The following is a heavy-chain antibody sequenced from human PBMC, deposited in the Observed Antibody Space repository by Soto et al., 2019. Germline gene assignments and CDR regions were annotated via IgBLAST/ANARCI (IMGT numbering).Heavy chain of an antibody. D-gene: IGHD2-21*02. CDR1: GGSISSSSYY. CDR2: IYYSGST. Sequence: PSETLSLTCTVSGGSISSSSYYWGWLRQPPGKGLEWIGSIYYSGSTYYNPSLKSRVTISVDTSKNQFSLKMSPVTAADTAVYYFASQHLADCCCDCDTYYFDYWGQGTLVTVSS. CDR3: ASQHLADCCCDCDTYYFDY. J-gene: IGHJ4*02. V-gene: IGHV4-39*01.